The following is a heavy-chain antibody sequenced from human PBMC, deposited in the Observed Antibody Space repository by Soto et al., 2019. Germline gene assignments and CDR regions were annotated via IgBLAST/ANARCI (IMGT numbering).Heavy chain of an antibody. Sequence: QLQLHQSGAGLLKPSETLSLTCDVSGGSFTGYYWAWIRQPPGKGLEWIGEINHSGFTNYNPSLTGRVTRSLDTSRSQFSLKLDSLTAADTAFYFCARGHGRFAHWGQGTLVTVSS. CDR2: INHSGFT. CDR1: GGSFTGYY. V-gene: IGHV4-34*01. J-gene: IGHJ4*02. CDR3: ARGHGRFAH.